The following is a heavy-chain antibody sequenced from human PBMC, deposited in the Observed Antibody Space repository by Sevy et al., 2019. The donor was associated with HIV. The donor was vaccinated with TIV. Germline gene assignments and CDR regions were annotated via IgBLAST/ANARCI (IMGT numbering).Heavy chain of an antibody. CDR2: ISYDGSNK. CDR3: AKDQAGTTYYYYYYGMDV. J-gene: IGHJ6*02. CDR1: GFTFSSYG. D-gene: IGHD1-7*01. V-gene: IGHV3-30*18. Sequence: GGSLRLSCAASGFTFSSYGMHWVRQAPGKGLEWVAVISYDGSNKYYADSVKGRFTISRDNSKNTLYLQMNSLRAEDTAVYYCAKDQAGTTYYYYYYGMDVWGQGPTVTVSS.